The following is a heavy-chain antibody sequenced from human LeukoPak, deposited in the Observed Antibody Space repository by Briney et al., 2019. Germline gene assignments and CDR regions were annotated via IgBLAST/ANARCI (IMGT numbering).Heavy chain of an antibody. Sequence: SETLSLTCTVSGGSISSYYWSLIRQPPGKGLEWIGYIHYSGSTNYNPSLKSRVTISVDTSKNQFSLNLNSVTAADTALYYCARRSRDGYFLDSWGQGTLVTVSS. CDR2: IHYSGST. D-gene: IGHD5-24*01. J-gene: IGHJ4*02. CDR3: ARRSRDGYFLDS. V-gene: IGHV4-59*01. CDR1: GGSISSYY.